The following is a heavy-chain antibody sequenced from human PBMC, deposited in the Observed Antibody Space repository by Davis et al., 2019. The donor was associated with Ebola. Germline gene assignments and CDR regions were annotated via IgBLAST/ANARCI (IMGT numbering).Heavy chain of an antibody. D-gene: IGHD4-11*01. CDR1: GFTFSSYA. J-gene: IGHJ4*02. V-gene: IGHV3-23*01. CDR3: AKLNTVTTWPVVGY. CDR2: ISGSGGST. Sequence: GESLKISCAASGFTFSSYAMSWVRRAPGKGLEWVSAISGSGGSTYYADSVKGRFTISRDNSKNTLHLQMNSLRAEDTAVYYCAKLNTVTTWPVVGYWGQGTLVTVSS.